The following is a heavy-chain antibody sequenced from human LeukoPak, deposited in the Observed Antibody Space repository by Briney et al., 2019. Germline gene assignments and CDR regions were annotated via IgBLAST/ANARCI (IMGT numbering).Heavy chain of an antibody. V-gene: IGHV5-51*01. J-gene: IGHJ6*03. Sequence: GESLNISCKGSGYSFTSYWIGWVRQMPGKGLEWMGIIYPGDSDTRYSPSFQGQVTISADKSISTAYLQWSSLKASDTAMYYCARGRLGYGYGNTGRTDYYYYMDVWGKGTTVTVSS. D-gene: IGHD5-18*01. CDR2: IYPGDSDT. CDR3: ARGRLGYGYGNTGRTDYYYYMDV. CDR1: GYSFTSYW.